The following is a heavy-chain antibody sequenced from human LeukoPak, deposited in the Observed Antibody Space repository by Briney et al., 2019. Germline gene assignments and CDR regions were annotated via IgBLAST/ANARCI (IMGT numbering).Heavy chain of an antibody. Sequence: GGSLRLSCAASGFTFSSYAMSWVRQAPGKGLEWVSAISGSGGSTYYAVSVKGRFTISRDNSKNTLYLQMNSLRAEDTAVYYCAKDPFLEWLLYRFHFDYWGQGTLVTVSS. J-gene: IGHJ4*02. CDR3: AKDPFLEWLLYRFHFDY. CDR2: ISGSGGST. D-gene: IGHD3-3*01. CDR1: GFTFSSYA. V-gene: IGHV3-23*01.